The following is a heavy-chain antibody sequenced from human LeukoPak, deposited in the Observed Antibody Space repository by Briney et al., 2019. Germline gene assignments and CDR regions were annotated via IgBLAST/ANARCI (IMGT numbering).Heavy chain of an antibody. CDR1: GGSISSGDYY. CDR3: ARVVDSSGYSDY. V-gene: IGHV4-30-4*01. D-gene: IGHD3-22*01. CDR2: IYYSGST. Sequence: SETLSLTCTVSGGSISSGDYYWSWIRQPPGKGLEWIGYIYYSGSTYYNPSLKSRVTISVDTSKNQFSLKLSSVTAADTAVYYCARVVDSSGYSDYWGQGTLVTASS. J-gene: IGHJ4*02.